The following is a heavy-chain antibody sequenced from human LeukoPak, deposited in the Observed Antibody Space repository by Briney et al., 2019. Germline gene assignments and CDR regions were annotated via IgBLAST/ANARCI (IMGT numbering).Heavy chain of an antibody. D-gene: IGHD2-2*02. V-gene: IGHV3-7*01. CDR3: ARDWVCSSTTCYIS. Sequence: GGSLRLSCAASGFTFSSYWMSWVRQAPGKGLEWVANIKEDGSQKYYVDPVKGRFTISRDNAKNSLYLQMNSLRADDTAVYYCARDWVCSSTTCYISWGQGTLVTVSS. CDR1: GFTFSSYW. CDR2: IKEDGSQK. J-gene: IGHJ5*02.